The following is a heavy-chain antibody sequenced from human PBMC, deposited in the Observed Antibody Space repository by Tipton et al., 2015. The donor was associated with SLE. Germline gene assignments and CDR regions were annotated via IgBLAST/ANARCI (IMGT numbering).Heavy chain of an antibody. CDR2: IRSKAYGGTT. V-gene: IGHV3-49*05. CDR3: TRDREGSRGYYYYDSSGTLY. J-gene: IGHJ4*02. Sequence: VQLVQSGGGLVKPGRSLRLSCTASGFTFGDYAMSWFRQAPGKGLEWVGFIRSKAYGGTTEYAASVKGRFTISRDDSKSIAYLQMNSLKTEDTAVYYCTRDREGSRGYYYYDSSGTLYWGQGTLVTVSS. CDR1: GFTFGDYA. D-gene: IGHD3-22*01.